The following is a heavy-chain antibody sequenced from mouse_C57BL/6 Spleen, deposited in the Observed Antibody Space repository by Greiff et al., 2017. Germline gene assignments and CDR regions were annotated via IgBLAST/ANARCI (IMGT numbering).Heavy chain of an antibody. D-gene: IGHD1-1*01. Sequence: EVQLQQSGPELVKPGASVKISCKASGYTFTDYYMNWVKQSPGKSLEWIGDINPNNGGTSYNQKFKGKATLTVDKSSSTAYMELRSLTSEDSAVYYGARDGSSYFYFDYWGQGTTLTVSS. CDR1: GYTFTDYY. CDR3: ARDGSSYFYFDY. J-gene: IGHJ2*01. V-gene: IGHV1-26*01. CDR2: INPNNGGT.